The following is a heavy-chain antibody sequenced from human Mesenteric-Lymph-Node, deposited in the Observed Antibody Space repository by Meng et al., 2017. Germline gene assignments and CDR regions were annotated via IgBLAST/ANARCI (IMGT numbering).Heavy chain of an antibody. CDR1: GGSFSGYY. V-gene: IGHV4-34*01. CDR3: ARRYGASAYNWFDP. CDR2: INHSGST. D-gene: IGHD4-17*01. Sequence: VQLHQVGPGLLKPSETLSLTCAVYGGSFSGYYWSWIRQPPGKGLEWIGEINHSGSTNYNPSLKSRVTISVDTSKNQFSLKLSPVTAADTAVYYCARRYGASAYNWFDPWGQGTLVTVSS. J-gene: IGHJ5*02.